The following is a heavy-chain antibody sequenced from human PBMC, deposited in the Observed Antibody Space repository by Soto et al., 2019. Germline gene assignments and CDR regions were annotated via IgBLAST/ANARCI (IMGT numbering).Heavy chain of an antibody. CDR3: ARELIVEMATAYRNYYYYGMDV. V-gene: IGHV3-74*01. D-gene: IGHD5-18*01. CDR2: INSDGSST. J-gene: IGHJ6*02. Sequence: GSLRLSCAASGFTFSSYWMHWVRQAPGKGLVWVSRINSDGSSTSYADSVKGRFTISRDNAKNTLYLQMNSLRAEDTAVYYCARELIVEMATAYRNYYYYGMDVWGQGTTVTVSS. CDR1: GFTFSSYW.